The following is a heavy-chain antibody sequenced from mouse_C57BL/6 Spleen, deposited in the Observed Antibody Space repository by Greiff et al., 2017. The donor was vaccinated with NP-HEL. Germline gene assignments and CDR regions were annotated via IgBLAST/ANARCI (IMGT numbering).Heavy chain of an antibody. Sequence: VNLVESGAELARPGASVKLSCKASGYTFTSYGISWVKQRTGQGLEWIGEIYPRSGNTYYNEKFKGKATLTADKSSSTAYMELRSLTSEDSAVYFCARELSYWGQGTLVTVSA. V-gene: IGHV1-81*01. J-gene: IGHJ3*01. CDR3: ARELSY. CDR1: GYTFTSYG. CDR2: IYPRSGNT.